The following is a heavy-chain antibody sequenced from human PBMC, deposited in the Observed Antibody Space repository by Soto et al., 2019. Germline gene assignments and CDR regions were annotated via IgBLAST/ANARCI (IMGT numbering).Heavy chain of an antibody. V-gene: IGHV3-48*01. CDR2: ISSSSSTI. CDR1: GFTFSSYS. Sequence: GGSLRLSCAASGFTFSSYSMNWVRQAPGKGLEWVSYISSSSSTIYYADSVKGRFTISRDNAKNSLYLQMNSLRAEDTAVYYCARAQRLYSSGWADAFDIWGQGTMVTVSS. J-gene: IGHJ3*02. D-gene: IGHD6-19*01. CDR3: ARAQRLYSSGWADAFDI.